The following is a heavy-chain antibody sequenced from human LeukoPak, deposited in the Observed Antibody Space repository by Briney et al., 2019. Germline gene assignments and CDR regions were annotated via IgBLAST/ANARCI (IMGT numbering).Heavy chain of an antibody. J-gene: IGHJ3*01. CDR1: GLTFSSND. CDR2: IYSGDGT. CDR3: TKSGPPDPY. V-gene: IGHV3-53*01. D-gene: IGHD1-14*01. Sequence: PGGSVTLSCAASGLTFSSNDMFWVRQARGKGLEWVSFIYSGDGTSYADSVKGRFTISRDNSKNTLYLQMNSLRAEDTAMYYCTKSGPPDPYWGQGTMVTVSS.